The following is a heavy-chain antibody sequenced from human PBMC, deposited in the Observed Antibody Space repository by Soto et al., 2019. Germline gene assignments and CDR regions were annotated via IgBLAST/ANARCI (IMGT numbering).Heavy chain of an antibody. J-gene: IGHJ6*02. Sequence: GGSLRLSCTASGFTFSSHGMHWVRQAPGKGLEWVAVIWYDGNTKYNADSVKGRFTISRDNSKNTLYLQMNNLRVEDTAVYYCARDSGTYYHYGMNVWGQGTTVTVSS. CDR3: ARDSGTYYHYGMNV. V-gene: IGHV3-33*01. CDR2: IWYDGNTK. D-gene: IGHD1-26*01. CDR1: GFTFSSHG.